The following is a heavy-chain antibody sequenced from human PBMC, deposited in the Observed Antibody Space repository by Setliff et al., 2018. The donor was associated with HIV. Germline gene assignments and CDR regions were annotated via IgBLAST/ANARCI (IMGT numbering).Heavy chain of an antibody. CDR3: ARGANLQYFDWPSYAMDV. CDR2: ISESGTTI. J-gene: IGHJ6*02. Sequence: GGSLRLSCLASGFSFSDYYMNWIRQAPGKGLEWISYISYISESGTTIFYADSVKGRFTISRDNGRNSLYLHMNNLRVDDTALYYCARGANLQYFDWPSYAMDVWGQGTTVTVSS. V-gene: IGHV3-11*04. CDR1: GFSFSDYY. D-gene: IGHD3-9*01.